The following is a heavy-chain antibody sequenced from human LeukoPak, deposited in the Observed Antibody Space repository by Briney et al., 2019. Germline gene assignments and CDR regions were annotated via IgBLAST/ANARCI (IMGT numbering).Heavy chain of an antibody. CDR3: AKWEGVKFDY. D-gene: IGHD1-26*01. CDR1: GFTFSSYS. J-gene: IGHJ4*02. V-gene: IGHV3-21*01. Sequence: GGSLRLSCAASGFTFSSYSMNWVRQAPGKGLEWVSSISSSSSYIYYADSVKGRFTISRDNAKNTLYLQMNSLRAEDTAVYYCAKWEGVKFDYWGQGTLVTVSS. CDR2: ISSSSSYI.